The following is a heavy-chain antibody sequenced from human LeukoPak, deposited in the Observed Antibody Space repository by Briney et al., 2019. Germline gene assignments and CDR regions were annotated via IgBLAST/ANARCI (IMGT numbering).Heavy chain of an antibody. V-gene: IGHV3-74*01. CDR1: GFTFDDSD. J-gene: IGHJ5*02. CDR2: IKGDGSET. CDR3: VRGQIGVSVIVH. Sequence: PGGSLRLSCVASGFTFDDSDLSWVRQVPGKGLVWVSRIKGDGSETNYADSVKGRFTISRDNAKNTLFLQMNSLRVEDTAVYYCVRGQIGVSVIVHWGQGTLVTVSS. D-gene: IGHD3-22*01.